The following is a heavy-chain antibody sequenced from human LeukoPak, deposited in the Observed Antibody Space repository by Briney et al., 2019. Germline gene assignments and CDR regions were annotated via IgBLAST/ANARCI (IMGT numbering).Heavy chain of an antibody. D-gene: IGHD3-3*01. V-gene: IGHV4-34*01. CDR3: ARGLVGWLLSRWFDP. Sequence: SETLSLTCAVYGGSFSGFYWSWIRQPPGKGLEWIGEISHSGSTNYNPSLKSRVTISVDTSKNQFSPKLSSVTAADTAVYYCARGLVGWLLSRWFDPWGQGTLVTVSS. CDR2: ISHSGST. CDR1: GGSFSGFY. J-gene: IGHJ5*02.